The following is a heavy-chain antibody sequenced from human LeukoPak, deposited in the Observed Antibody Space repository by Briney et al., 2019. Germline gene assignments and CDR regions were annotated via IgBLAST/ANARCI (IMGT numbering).Heavy chain of an antibody. V-gene: IGHV4-4*02. D-gene: IGHD3-9*01. CDR3: ARVRVIDWGSSYFDY. J-gene: IGHJ4*02. CDR1: GDSISNSNW. CDR2: IFHTGST. Sequence: PSETLSLTCAVSGDSISNSNWWSWVRQPPGKGLEWIGYIFHTGSTNYSPSLKSRVTISVDKSKNQFSLRLISVTAADTAVYFCARVRVIDWGSSYFDYWGQGNLVTVSS.